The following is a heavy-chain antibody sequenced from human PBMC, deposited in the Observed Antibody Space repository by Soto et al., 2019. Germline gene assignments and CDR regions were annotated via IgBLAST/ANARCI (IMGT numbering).Heavy chain of an antibody. J-gene: IGHJ3*02. CDR1: GGSISSFNSY. CDR2: IHYSGST. D-gene: IGHD6-19*01. Sequence: QVQLQESGPGLVKPSQTLSLTCTVSGGSISSFNSYWSWIRQHPGKGLEWIGYIHYSGSTYYNPSLKSRVTISGDTSKNQFSLKLTSVTAADTAVYYCARRLNRSIAVAGDAFDIWGQGTMVTVSS. V-gene: IGHV4-31*03. CDR3: ARRLNRSIAVAGDAFDI.